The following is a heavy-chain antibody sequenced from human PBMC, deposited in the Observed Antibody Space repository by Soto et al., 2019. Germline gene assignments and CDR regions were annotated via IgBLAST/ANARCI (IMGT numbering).Heavy chain of an antibody. CDR2: SYYSGSA. CDR1: GGSVSSGEYY. V-gene: IGHV4-61*03. Sequence: SVTLSLTCTVSGGSVSSGEYYCSLILQSPGKAMHYLGHSYYSGSAQNQPSLRSRVANLEYRSKSHCFLFLTSVTADDTAVYFCASSYITITTGYSDSWGQGTLVTGSS. J-gene: IGHJ4*02. CDR3: ASSYITITTGYSDS. D-gene: IGHD3-9*01.